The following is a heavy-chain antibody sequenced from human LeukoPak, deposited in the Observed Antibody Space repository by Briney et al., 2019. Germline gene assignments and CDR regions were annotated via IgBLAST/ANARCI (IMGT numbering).Heavy chain of an antibody. CDR1: GGSISSYY. Sequence: PSETLSLTCTVSGGSISSYYWSWIRQPPGKGLEWIGYIYYSGSTNYNPSLKSRVTISVDTSKNQFSLKLSSVTAADTAVYYCARGGGYCSGGSCYNFYYWGQETLVTVPS. D-gene: IGHD2-15*01. J-gene: IGHJ4*02. CDR2: IYYSGST. CDR3: ARGGGYCSGGSCYNFYY. V-gene: IGHV4-59*01.